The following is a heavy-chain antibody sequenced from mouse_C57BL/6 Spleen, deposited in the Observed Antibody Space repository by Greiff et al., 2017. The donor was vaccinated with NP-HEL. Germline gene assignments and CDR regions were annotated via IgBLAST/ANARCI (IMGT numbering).Heavy chain of an antibody. CDR3: TTCYYGSSYLAY. Sequence: EVQLQQSGAELVRPGASVKLSCTASGFNIKDDYMHWVKQRPEQGLEWIGWIYPENGDTEYASKFQGKATITADTSSNTAYLQLSSLTSEDTAVYYCTTCYYGSSYLAYWGQGTLVTVSA. CDR2: IYPENGDT. V-gene: IGHV14-4*01. D-gene: IGHD1-1*01. CDR1: GFNIKDDY. J-gene: IGHJ3*01.